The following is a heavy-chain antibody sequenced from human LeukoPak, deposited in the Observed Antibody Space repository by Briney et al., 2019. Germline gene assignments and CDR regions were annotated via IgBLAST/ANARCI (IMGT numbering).Heavy chain of an antibody. D-gene: IGHD1-14*01. CDR2: INHSGST. J-gene: IGHJ4*02. CDR1: GGSFSGYY. V-gene: IGHV4-34*01. CDR3: ARGPSKTDFDY. Sequence: SETLSLTCAGYGGSFSGYYWSWIRQPPGKGLEWIGEINHSGSTNYNPSLKSRVTISVDTSKNQFSLKLSSVTAADTAVYYCARGPSKTDFDYWGQGTLVTVSS.